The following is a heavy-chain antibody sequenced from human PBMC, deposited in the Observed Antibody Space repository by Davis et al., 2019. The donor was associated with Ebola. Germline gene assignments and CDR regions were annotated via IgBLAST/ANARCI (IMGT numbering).Heavy chain of an antibody. J-gene: IGHJ4*02. CDR2: VNPSGGST. Sequence: ASVKVSCKASGYTFPSYYIHWVRQAPGQGLEWMGIVNPSGGSTTYAQKFQGRVTMTRDTSTSTVYMELSSLRSEDTAVYYCASGTNFGSGSYIDDWGQGTLVTVSS. CDR3: ASGTNFGSGSYIDD. V-gene: IGHV1-46*01. D-gene: IGHD3-10*01. CDR1: GYTFPSYY.